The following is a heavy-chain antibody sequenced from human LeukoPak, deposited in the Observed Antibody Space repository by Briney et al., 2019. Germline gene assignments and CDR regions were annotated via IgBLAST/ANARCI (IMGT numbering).Heavy chain of an antibody. V-gene: IGHV3-21*01. CDR1: GFTFSSYN. CDR2: ISSSSSYI. J-gene: IGHJ4*02. Sequence: GGSLRLSCAASGFTFSSYNMNWVRQAPGKGLEWVSSISSSSSYIYYADSVKGRFTISRDNAENSLYLQMNSLRAEDTAVYYCARVSYYDFWSGPGGFDYWGQGTLVTVSS. D-gene: IGHD3-3*01. CDR3: ARVSYYDFWSGPGGFDY.